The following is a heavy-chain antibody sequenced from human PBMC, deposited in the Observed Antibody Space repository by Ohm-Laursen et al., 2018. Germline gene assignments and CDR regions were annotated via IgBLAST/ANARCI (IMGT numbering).Heavy chain of an antibody. J-gene: IGHJ2*01. CDR3: TRGNNHGL. Sequence: SLRLSCAASGFTFSSYWMHWVRQAPGKGLVWVSRINSDGSSSVYADSVKGRFTISRDNAKNTLYLQVSSLRAEDTAVYYCTRGNNHGLWGRGTLATVSS. V-gene: IGHV3-74*01. CDR2: INSDGSSS. D-gene: IGHD2/OR15-2a*01. CDR1: GFTFSSYW.